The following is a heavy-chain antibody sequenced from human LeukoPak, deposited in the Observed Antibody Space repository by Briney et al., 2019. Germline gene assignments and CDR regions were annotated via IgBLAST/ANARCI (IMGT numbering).Heavy chain of an antibody. Sequence: SETLSLTCNVSGYSISSGYFWGWVRQAPGKGLEWIGRSYQRATVHYNPSLKSRVTISLDTSKNHFSLNLRSMQASDTAVYYCARAFCVGECFVLHIFFDSWGQGTLVTVSS. D-gene: IGHD2-21*01. CDR1: GYSISSGYF. V-gene: IGHV4-38-2*02. CDR3: ARAFCVGECFVLHIFFDS. CDR2: SYQRATV. J-gene: IGHJ4*02.